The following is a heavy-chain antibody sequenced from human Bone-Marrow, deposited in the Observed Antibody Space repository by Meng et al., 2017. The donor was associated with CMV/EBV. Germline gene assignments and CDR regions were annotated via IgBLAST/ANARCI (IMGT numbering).Heavy chain of an antibody. Sequence: SLKISCAASGFTFDDYAMHWVRQAPGKGLEWVSGISWNSGSIGYADSVKGRFTISRDNAKNSLYLQMNSLRAEDTAVYYCARDDCSGGSCYDYYYYYGMDVWGQGTTVTGSS. V-gene: IGHV3-9*01. J-gene: IGHJ6*01. CDR2: ISWNSGSI. D-gene: IGHD2-15*01. CDR1: GFTFDDYA. CDR3: ARDDCSGGSCYDYYYYYGMDV.